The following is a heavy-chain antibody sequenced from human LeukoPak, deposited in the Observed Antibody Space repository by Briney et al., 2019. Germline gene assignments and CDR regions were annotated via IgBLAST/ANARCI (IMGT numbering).Heavy chain of an antibody. V-gene: IGHV3-33*08. Sequence: PGGSLRLSCAASGFTFDDYGMSWVRQAPGKGLEWVAVIWYDGSNKYYADSVKGRFTISRDNSKNTLYLQMNSLRAEDTAVYYCASSTITATLDYWGQGTLVTVSS. J-gene: IGHJ4*02. D-gene: IGHD5-24*01. CDR2: IWYDGSNK. CDR1: GFTFDDYG. CDR3: ASSTITATLDY.